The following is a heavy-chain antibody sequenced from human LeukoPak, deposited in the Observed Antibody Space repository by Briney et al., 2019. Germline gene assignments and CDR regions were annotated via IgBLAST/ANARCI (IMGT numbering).Heavy chain of an antibody. CDR2: IYYSGST. Sequence: PSETLSLTCTVSGYSISSGYYWSWIRQPPGKGLEWIGYIYYSGSTNYNPSLKSRVTISVDTSKNQFSLKLTSVTAADTAVYYCARDRDVGRRFDIWGQRTMVTVSS. D-gene: IGHD1-26*01. CDR3: ARDRDVGRRFDI. CDR1: GYSISSGYY. J-gene: IGHJ3*02. V-gene: IGHV4-61*01.